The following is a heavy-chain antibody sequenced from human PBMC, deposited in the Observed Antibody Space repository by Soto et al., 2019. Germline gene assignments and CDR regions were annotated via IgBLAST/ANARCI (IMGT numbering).Heavy chain of an antibody. CDR2: IYYSGST. Sequence: SETLSLTCTVSGGSISSGGYYWSWIRQHPGKGLEWIGYIYYSGSTYYNPSLKSRVTISVDTSKNQFSLKLSSVTAADTAVYYCARVNATMVYFDYWGQGGLVTVSS. J-gene: IGHJ4*02. V-gene: IGHV4-31*03. D-gene: IGHD3-10*01. CDR3: ARVNATMVYFDY. CDR1: GGSISSGGYY.